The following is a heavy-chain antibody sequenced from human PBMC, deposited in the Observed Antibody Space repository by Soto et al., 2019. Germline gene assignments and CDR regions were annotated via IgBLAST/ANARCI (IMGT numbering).Heavy chain of an antibody. V-gene: IGHV4-39*02. CDR2: IYYSGST. CDR1: GGSISSSSYY. CDR3: ARDPGDSSGYSYGMDV. D-gene: IGHD3-22*01. J-gene: IGHJ6*02. Sequence: SETLSLTCTVSGGSISSSSYYWGWIRQPPGKGLEWIGSIYYSGSTYYNPSLKSRVTISVDTSKNQFSLKLSSVTAADTAVYYCARDPGDSSGYSYGMDVWGQGTTVTVSS.